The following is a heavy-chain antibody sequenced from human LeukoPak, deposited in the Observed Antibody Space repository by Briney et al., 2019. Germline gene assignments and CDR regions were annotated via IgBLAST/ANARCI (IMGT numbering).Heavy chain of an antibody. CDR3: ARDGLPAAILSLPYYYYGMDV. CDR1: GFTVSNNY. V-gene: IGHV3-66*01. CDR2: IYSGGST. D-gene: IGHD2-2*02. Sequence: GGSLRLSCAASGFTVSNNYMSWVRQAPGKGLEWVSVIYSGGSTYYADSVRGRFTISRDNSKNTLYLQLNSLRAEDTAVYYCARDGLPAAILSLPYYYYGMDVWGQGTTVTVSS. J-gene: IGHJ6*02.